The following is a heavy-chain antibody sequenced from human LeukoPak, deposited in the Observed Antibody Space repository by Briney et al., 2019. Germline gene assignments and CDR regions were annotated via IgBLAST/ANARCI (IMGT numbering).Heavy chain of an antibody. J-gene: IGHJ4*02. CDR2: ISSSSSYI. CDR3: ARDRAGGFGESTTFDY. D-gene: IGHD3-10*01. V-gene: IGHV3-21*01. Sequence: GGSLRLSCAASGFTFSSYSMNWVRQAPGKGLEWVSSISSSSSYIYYADSVKGRFTISRDNAKNSLYLQMNSLRAEDTDVYYCARDRAGGFGESTTFDYWGQGTLVTVSS. CDR1: GFTFSSYS.